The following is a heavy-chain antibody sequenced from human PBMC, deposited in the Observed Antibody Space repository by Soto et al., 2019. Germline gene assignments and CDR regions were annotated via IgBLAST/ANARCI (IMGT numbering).Heavy chain of an antibody. CDR3: ARLHHLGRQPYYYGMDV. D-gene: IGHD2-15*01. Sequence: GESLKISCKGSGYSFTSYWISWVRQMPGKGLEWMGRIDPSDSYTNYSPSFQGHVTISADKSISTAYLQWSSLKASDTAMYYCARLHHLGRQPYYYGMDVWGQGTTVTVSS. V-gene: IGHV5-10-1*01. CDR2: IDPSDSYT. CDR1: GYSFTSYW. J-gene: IGHJ6*02.